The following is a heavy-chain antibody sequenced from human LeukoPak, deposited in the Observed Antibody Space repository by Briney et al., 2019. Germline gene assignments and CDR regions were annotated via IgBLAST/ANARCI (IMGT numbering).Heavy chain of an antibody. CDR2: IDYSGST. CDR1: GGSISISSDY. CDR3: ARHVRGYSSVSYWYFDL. Sequence: SETLSLTCTVSGGSISISSDYWGWIRQPPGRGLEWIGSIDYSGSTYYNPSLKSRVTISVDTSKNQFSLKLSSVTAADTAVYYCARHVRGYSSVSYWYFDLWGRGTLVTVSS. J-gene: IGHJ2*01. V-gene: IGHV4-39*01. D-gene: IGHD6-19*01.